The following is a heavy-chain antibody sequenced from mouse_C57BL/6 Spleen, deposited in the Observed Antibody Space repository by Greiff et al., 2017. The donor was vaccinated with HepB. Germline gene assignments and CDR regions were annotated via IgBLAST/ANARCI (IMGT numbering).Heavy chain of an antibody. J-gene: IGHJ1*03. Sequence: QVQLQQPGAELVRPGSSVKLSCKASGYTFTSYWMDWVKQRPGQGLEWIGNIYPSDSETHYNQKFKDKATLTVDKSSSTAYMQLSSLTSEDSAVYYCARLQFWYFDVWGTGTTVTVSS. CDR2: IYPSDSET. V-gene: IGHV1-61*01. CDR1: GYTFTSYW. CDR3: ARLQFWYFDV.